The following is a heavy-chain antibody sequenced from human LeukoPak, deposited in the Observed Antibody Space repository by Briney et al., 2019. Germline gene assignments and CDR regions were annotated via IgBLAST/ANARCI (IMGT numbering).Heavy chain of an antibody. Sequence: SETLSLTCTVSGDSVGNGNYYWSWLRQPPGKALEWIGYIYYTGKTYYNPSLKSRVTISVDTSKNQFSLKLSSVTAPDTAVYYCARDGKIWAFDIWGQGTMVTVSS. CDR2: IYYTGKT. V-gene: IGHV4-61*01. J-gene: IGHJ3*02. CDR1: GDSVGNGNYY. CDR3: ARDGKIWAFDI. D-gene: IGHD1-26*01.